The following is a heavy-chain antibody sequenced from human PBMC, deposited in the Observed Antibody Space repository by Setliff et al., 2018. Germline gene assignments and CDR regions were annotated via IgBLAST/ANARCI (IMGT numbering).Heavy chain of an antibody. V-gene: IGHV1-18*01. D-gene: IGHD5-12*01. CDR1: GYTFTNYG. CDR2: ISAYNGNI. J-gene: IGHJ4*02. CDR3: ARVQLEEMATIFLDY. Sequence: ASVKVSCKASGYTFTNYGISWVRQAPGQGLEWMGWISAYNGNINYAQKFQGRVTMTTDTSTSTAYMELSSLRSEDTAVYYCARVQLEEMATIFLDYWGQGTLVTVSS.